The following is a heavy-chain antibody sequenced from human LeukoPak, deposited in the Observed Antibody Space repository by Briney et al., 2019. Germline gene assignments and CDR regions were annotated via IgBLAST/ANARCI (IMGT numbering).Heavy chain of an antibody. CDR3: CSSSGYYRVYFDY. CDR2: IWHDGSNK. CDR1: GFTFRNYG. Sequence: PGGSLRLSCAASGFTFRNYGLHWVRQAPGKGLEWVAVIWHDGSNKYYADSVKGRFTISRDNSKNTLYLQMNSLRAEDTAVYYCCSSSGYYRVYFDYWGQGTLVTVSS. D-gene: IGHD3-22*01. J-gene: IGHJ4*02. V-gene: IGHV3-33*01.